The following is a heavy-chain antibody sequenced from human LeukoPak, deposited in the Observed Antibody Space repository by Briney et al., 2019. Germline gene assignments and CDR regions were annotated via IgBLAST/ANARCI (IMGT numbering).Heavy chain of an antibody. Sequence: WASVKVSCKASGGTFSSYAISWVRQAPGQGLEWMGGIIPIFGTANYAQKFQGRVTITADESTSTAYMELSSLRSEDTAVYYCARSPPRYCSGGSCYPEYYFDYWGQGTLVTVSS. J-gene: IGHJ4*02. V-gene: IGHV1-69*13. CDR2: IIPIFGTA. CDR3: ARSPPRYCSGGSCYPEYYFDY. CDR1: GGTFSSYA. D-gene: IGHD2-15*01.